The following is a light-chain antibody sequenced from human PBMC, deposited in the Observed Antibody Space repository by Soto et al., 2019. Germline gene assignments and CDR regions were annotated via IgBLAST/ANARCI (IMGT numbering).Light chain of an antibody. Sequence: QSALTQPPSASGSPGQSVTISCTGTSSDVGGYNYVSWYQHHPGKAPKLMIYEVTKRPSGVPDRFSGSKSGNTASLTVSGLQAEDEADYYCGSYAGSSTLYVLGTGTKLTVL. CDR1: SSDVGGYNY. CDR3: GSYAGSSTLYV. V-gene: IGLV2-8*01. CDR2: EVT. J-gene: IGLJ1*01.